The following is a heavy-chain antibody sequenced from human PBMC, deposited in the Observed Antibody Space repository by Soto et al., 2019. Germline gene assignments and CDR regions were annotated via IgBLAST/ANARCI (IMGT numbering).Heavy chain of an antibody. V-gene: IGHV3-23*01. J-gene: IGHJ5*02. Sequence: EVQLLESGGGLVQPGGSLRLSCAASGFTFSNYAMSWVRQAPGKGPEWVSGISGGGATFYAASVKGRFTISRDNSKNTLYLQMDSLRVEDTALFYCAKEQAVLGLPCLYHWGQGTLVTVSS. CDR2: ISGGGAT. CDR1: GFTFSNYA. CDR3: AKEQAVLGLPCLYH. D-gene: IGHD6-19*01.